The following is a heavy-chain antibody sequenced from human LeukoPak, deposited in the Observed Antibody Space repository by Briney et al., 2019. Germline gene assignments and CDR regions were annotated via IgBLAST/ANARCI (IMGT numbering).Heavy chain of an antibody. CDR2: FYPGDSDT. CDR3: ARRDGTLGHFDY. Sequence: GESLKISCKGSGYSFISYWIGWVRQMPGKGLEWMGIFYPGDSDTRYGPSFQGQVTMSADKSISTAYLQWSSLKASDTAMYYCARRDGTLGHFDYWGQGTLVTVSS. CDR1: GYSFISYW. V-gene: IGHV5-51*01. D-gene: IGHD1-26*01. J-gene: IGHJ4*02.